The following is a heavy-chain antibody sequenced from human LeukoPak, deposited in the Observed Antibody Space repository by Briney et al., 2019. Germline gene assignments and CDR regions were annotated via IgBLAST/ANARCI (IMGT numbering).Heavy chain of an antibody. CDR3: ARASSTYNYGGNPLGY. Sequence: GGSLRLSCAASGFTFSTYWMSWVRQAPGKGLEWVANIKQDGSEKYYVDSVKGRFTISRDNSKNTLYLQMNSLRAEDTAIYYCARASSTYNYGGNPLGYWGQGTLVTVSS. V-gene: IGHV3-7*04. D-gene: IGHD4-23*01. CDR1: GFTFSTYW. CDR2: IKQDGSEK. J-gene: IGHJ4*02.